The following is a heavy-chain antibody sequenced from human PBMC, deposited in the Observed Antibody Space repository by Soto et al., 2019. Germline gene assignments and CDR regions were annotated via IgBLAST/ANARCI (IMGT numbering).Heavy chain of an antibody. J-gene: IGHJ4*02. Sequence: QVQLVESGGGVVQPGRSLRLSCAASGFTFSSYGMDWVRQAPGKGLEWVAVISYDGSEKYYADSVKGRFTISRDNSKNTLYLQMNSLRADDTAVYYCAKDNGDYGFGYWGQGTLVTV. CDR1: GFTFSSYG. V-gene: IGHV3-30*18. CDR3: AKDNGDYGFGY. CDR2: ISYDGSEK. D-gene: IGHD4-17*01.